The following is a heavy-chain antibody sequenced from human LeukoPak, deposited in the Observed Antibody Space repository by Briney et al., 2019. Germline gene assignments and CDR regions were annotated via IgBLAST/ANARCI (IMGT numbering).Heavy chain of an antibody. CDR3: ASLSGLDAFDI. CDR1: GYTFTSYY. D-gene: IGHD3-16*01. J-gene: IGHJ3*02. CDR2: INPSGGST. Sequence: GASVKVSCKASGYTFTSYYMHWVRQAPGQGLEWMGIINPSGGSTSYAQKFQGRVTITADKSTSTAYMELSSLRSEDTAVYYCASLSGLDAFDIWGQGTMVTVSS. V-gene: IGHV1-46*01.